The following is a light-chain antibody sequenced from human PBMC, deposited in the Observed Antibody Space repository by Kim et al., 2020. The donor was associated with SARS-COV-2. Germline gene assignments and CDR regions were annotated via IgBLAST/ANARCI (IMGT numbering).Light chain of an antibody. J-gene: IGKJ1*01. CDR3: QQYKNWPPTWT. CDR1: QNIITN. Sequence: EIVLTQSPATLSVPPGERATLSCRASQNIITNLAWYQQKPGQAPRLLIYGASTRATGIPGRFSCSGSGTEFTLTISSLQSADFAVYYCQQYKNWPPTWTFGQGTKVDIK. V-gene: IGKV3-15*01. CDR2: GAS.